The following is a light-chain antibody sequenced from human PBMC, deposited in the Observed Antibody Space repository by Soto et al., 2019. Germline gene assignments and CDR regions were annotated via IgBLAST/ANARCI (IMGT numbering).Light chain of an antibody. J-gene: IGKJ1*01. CDR1: QSVSSSY. CDR3: QQYGRT. CDR2: GAS. Sequence: EIVLTHSPGTLFLSPGERATLSCRASQSVSSSYLAWYQQKPGQAPRLLIYGASSRATGIPDRFSGSGSGTDFTLTISRLEPEDFAVYYCQQYGRTFGQGTKV. V-gene: IGKV3-20*01.